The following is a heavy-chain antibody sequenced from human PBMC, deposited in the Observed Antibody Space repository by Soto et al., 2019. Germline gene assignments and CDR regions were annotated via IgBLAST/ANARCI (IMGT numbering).Heavy chain of an antibody. D-gene: IGHD5-12*01. CDR1: GDSVSSNTAS. Sequence: SQTLSLPCAFSGDSVSSNTASCNFIRQSPSRGLEWLGRTYFRSKWYNDYAVSVKSRIIINPDTSNNQFSLQLNSVTPEDTAVYFCAKGDNLGPKTGYAFDPWGQGIMVTVSS. CDR2: TYFRSKWYN. V-gene: IGHV6-1*01. J-gene: IGHJ5*02. CDR3: AKGDNLGPKTGYAFDP.